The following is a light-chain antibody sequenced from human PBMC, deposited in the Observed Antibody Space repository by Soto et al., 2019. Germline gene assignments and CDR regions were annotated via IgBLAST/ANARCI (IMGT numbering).Light chain of an antibody. CDR1: SSNIGAGYD. CDR2: ANS. V-gene: IGLV1-40*01. J-gene: IGLJ1*01. Sequence: QSVLTQPPSVSGAPGQRVTISCSGSSSNIGAGYDVQWYRQFPGTAPKLIIYANSDRPSGVPDRFSGSKSGTSASLAITGLQAEDEADHYCQSYDSSLIVSKVFGTGTKLTVL. CDR3: QSYDSSLIVSKV.